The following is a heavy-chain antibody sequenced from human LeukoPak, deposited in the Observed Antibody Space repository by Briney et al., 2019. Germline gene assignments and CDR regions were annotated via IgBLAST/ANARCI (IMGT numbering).Heavy chain of an antibody. CDR2: IYWGNDK. D-gene: IGHD3-10*01. CDR1: RFSLSTSGVH. Sequence: PTPVKPTQPLPLTCSVARFSLSTSGVHVGWFRQPPAKALQWLALIYWGNDKSYSTYLGIRLTITKDTSKDQVVLTMTKMEPGDTAAYYGAHGRGCGFGDYVDYWGQGTRVTVSS. CDR3: AHGRGCGFGDYVDY. V-gene: IGHV2-5*02. J-gene: IGHJ4*02.